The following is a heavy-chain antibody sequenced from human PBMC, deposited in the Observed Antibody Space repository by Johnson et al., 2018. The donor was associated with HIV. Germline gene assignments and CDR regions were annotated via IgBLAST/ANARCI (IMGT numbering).Heavy chain of an antibody. J-gene: IGHJ3*02. Sequence: RSLRLSCAASGFTFSSYAMHWVRQAPGKGLEWVAVISYDGSNKYYADSVKGRFTISRDNSKNTLYLQMNSLRAEDTAVYYCARQAAAGAFDIWGQGTMVTVSS. CDR1: GFTFSSYA. V-gene: IGHV3-30*04. CDR2: ISYDGSNK. CDR3: ARQAAAGAFDI. D-gene: IGHD6-13*01.